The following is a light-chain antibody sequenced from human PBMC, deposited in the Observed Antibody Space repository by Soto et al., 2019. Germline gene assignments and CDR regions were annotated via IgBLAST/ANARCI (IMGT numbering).Light chain of an antibody. J-gene: IGKJ1*01. CDR3: QQYGSSRWT. CDR2: GAS. CDR1: QSLSSSY. Sequence: EIVMTQSPATLSVSPGERATLSCRASQSLSSSYLAWYQQKPGQAPRLPIYGASSRATGIPDRFSGSGSGTDFTLTITRLEPEDFAVYYCQQYGSSRWTFGQGTKVDIK. V-gene: IGKV3-20*01.